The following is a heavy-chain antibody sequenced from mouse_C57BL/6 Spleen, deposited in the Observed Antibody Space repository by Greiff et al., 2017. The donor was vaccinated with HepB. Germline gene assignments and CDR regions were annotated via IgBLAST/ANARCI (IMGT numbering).Heavy chain of an antibody. CDR3: ARSRRYAMDY. CDR1: GYTFTSYW. Sequence: QVQLQQPGAELVRPGTSVKLSCKASGYTFTSYWMHWVKQRPGQGLEWIGVIDPSDSYTNYNQKFKGKATLTVDTSSSTAYMQLSSLTSEDSAVYYCARSRRYAMDYWGQGTSVTVSS. CDR2: IDPSDSYT. V-gene: IGHV1-59*01. J-gene: IGHJ4*01.